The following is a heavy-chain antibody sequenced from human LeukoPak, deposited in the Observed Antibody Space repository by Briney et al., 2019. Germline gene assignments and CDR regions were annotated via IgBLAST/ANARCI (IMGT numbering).Heavy chain of an antibody. Sequence: SETLSLTCTVSGASIASSSYGTSYYWGWIRQPPGTGLEWIGSMCYSGNSYFNPSLKSRVTISVDTSKNQFSLKLSSVTAADTAVYYCASLPKYGNALKAFDIWGQGTVVTVSS. CDR1: GASIASSSYGTSYY. D-gene: IGHD6-6*01. CDR3: ASLPKYGNALKAFDI. CDR2: MCYSGNS. J-gene: IGHJ3*02. V-gene: IGHV4-39*01.